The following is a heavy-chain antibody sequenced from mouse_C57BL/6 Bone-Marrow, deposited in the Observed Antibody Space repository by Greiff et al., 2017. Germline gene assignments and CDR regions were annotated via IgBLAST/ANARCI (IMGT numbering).Heavy chain of an antibody. CDR1: GYTFTSYW. CDR2: IHPNSGST. J-gene: IGHJ2*01. CDR3: ARYRDDDGRDYFDY. Sequence: QVQLQQPGAELVKPGASVKLSCKASGYTFTSYWMHWVKQRPGQGLEWIGMIHPNSGSTNYNEKFKSKATLTEDKSSSTAYMQLSSLTSEDSAVYYCARYRDDDGRDYFDYWGQGTTLTVSS. D-gene: IGHD2-3*01. V-gene: IGHV1-64*01.